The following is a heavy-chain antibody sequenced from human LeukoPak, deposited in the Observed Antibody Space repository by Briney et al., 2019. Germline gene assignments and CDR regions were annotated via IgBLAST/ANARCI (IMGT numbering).Heavy chain of an antibody. J-gene: IGHJ4*02. CDR2: ISGTGGST. V-gene: IGHV3-23*01. Sequence: PGGSLRLSCAASGFTFSTYAMTWVRQAPGKGLEWVSLISGTGGSTYYADSVKGRFTISRDNSKNTLYLQMNSLRAEDTAVYYCARDLAGSGGRRVDYWGQGTLVTVSS. D-gene: IGHD2-15*01. CDR1: GFTFSTYA. CDR3: ARDLAGSGGRRVDY.